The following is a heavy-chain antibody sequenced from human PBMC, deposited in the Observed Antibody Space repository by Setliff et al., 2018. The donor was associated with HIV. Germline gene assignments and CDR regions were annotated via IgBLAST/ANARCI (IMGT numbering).Heavy chain of an antibody. V-gene: IGHV4-59*12. CDR2: INHSGSA. CDR3: ARVPTSSWYVTTQRTKEYFHR. CDR1: GGSISSYY. D-gene: IGHD6-13*01. J-gene: IGHJ1*01. Sequence: SETLSLTCTVSGGSISSYYWSWIRQPPGKGLEWIGEINHSGSATYNPSLKSRLSISIDSSKNQFSLKLGSVTAADTAIYYCARVPTSSWYVTTQRTKEYFHRWGQGTLVTVSS.